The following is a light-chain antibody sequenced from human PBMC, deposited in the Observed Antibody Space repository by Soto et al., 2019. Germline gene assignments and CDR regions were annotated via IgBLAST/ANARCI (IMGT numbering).Light chain of an antibody. V-gene: IGLV2-18*02. CDR3: SSYTSSNTYV. J-gene: IGLJ1*01. CDR2: DVG. Sequence: QSVLTQPASVSGSPGQSITISCTGTSSDVGGYNRVSWYQQPPGTAPKLMIYDVGNRPSGVPDRFSVSKSGNTASLTISGLQADDEADYYCSSYTSSNTYVFGTGTKVTVL. CDR1: SSDVGGYNR.